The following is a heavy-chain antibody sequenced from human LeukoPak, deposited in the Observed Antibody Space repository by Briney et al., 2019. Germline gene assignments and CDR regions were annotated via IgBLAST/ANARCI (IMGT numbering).Heavy chain of an antibody. CDR2: ITANGAPT. D-gene: IGHD5-18*01. CDR3: ANDLGWIQLNLG. V-gene: IGHV3-23*01. J-gene: IGHJ4*02. Sequence: PGGSLRLSCGASGFGFSNYGMNWFRQSPGKGRGWFSGITANGAPTYYADSVKARFTISRDNSRNTVYLQMNSLRTDDTAVYYCANDLGWIQLNLGRGQGTLVTVSS. CDR1: GFGFSNYG.